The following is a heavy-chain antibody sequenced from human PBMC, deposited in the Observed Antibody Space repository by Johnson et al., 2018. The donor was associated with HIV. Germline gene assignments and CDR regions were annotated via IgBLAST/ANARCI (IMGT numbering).Heavy chain of an antibody. CDR3: ARDGPWLQSQRDAFDI. J-gene: IGHJ3*02. V-gene: IGHV3-30*04. D-gene: IGHD5-24*01. Sequence: QVQLVESGGGVVQPGRSLRLSCAASGFTFSSYAMHWVRQAPGKGLEWVAVISYDGSNKYYVDSVKGRFTISRDNAKNSLYLQMNSLRAEDTAVYYCARDGPWLQSQRDAFDIWGQGTMVTVSS. CDR2: ISYDGSNK. CDR1: GFTFSSYA.